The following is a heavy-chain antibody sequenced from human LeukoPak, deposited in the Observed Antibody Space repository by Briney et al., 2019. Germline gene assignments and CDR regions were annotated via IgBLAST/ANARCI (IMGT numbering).Heavy chain of an antibody. CDR2: ISYDGSNE. CDR1: GFTFSSYA. V-gene: IGHV3-30-3*01. D-gene: IGHD3-22*01. J-gene: IGHJ6*02. Sequence: GGSLRLSCAASGFTFSSYAMHWVRQAPGKGLEWVAVISYDGSNEYYADSVKGRFTISRDNSKNTLYLQMNSLRAEDTAVYYCARDRDYDSSENGMDVWGQGTTVTVSS. CDR3: ARDRDYDSSENGMDV.